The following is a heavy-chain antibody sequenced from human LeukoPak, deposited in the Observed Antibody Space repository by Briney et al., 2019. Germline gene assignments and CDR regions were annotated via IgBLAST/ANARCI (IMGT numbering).Heavy chain of an antibody. CDR3: AKSITMAPNYYYGMEV. V-gene: IGHV4-4*07. CDR2: IYSSGTP. J-gene: IGHJ6*02. D-gene: IGHD3-10*01. CDR1: GVSITSYY. Sequence: SETLSLTCTVSGVSITSYYRSWFRQPAGKGLEWIGRIYSSGTPNYNPSFNSRVTLSMDTSKNQFTLKLTSVTAADTAVYYCAKSITMAPNYYYGMEVWGQGTTVTVSS.